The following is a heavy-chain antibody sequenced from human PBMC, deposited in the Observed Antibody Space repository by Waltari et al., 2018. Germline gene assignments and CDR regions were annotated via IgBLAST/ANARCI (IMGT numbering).Heavy chain of an antibody. V-gene: IGHV4-39*07. CDR2: IYYSGST. Sequence: QLQLQESGPGLVKPSETLSLTCTVSGGSISSSSYYWGWIRQPPGKGLEWIGSIYYSGSTYYNPSLKSRVTISVDTSKNQFSLKLSSVTAADTAVYYCARVSRYSSSIFDFWGQGTLVTVSS. J-gene: IGHJ4*02. CDR3: ARVSRYSSSIFDF. D-gene: IGHD6-6*01. CDR1: GGSISSSSYY.